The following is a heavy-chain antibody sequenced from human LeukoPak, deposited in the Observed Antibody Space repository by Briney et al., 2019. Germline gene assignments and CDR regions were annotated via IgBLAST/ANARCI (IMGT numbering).Heavy chain of an antibody. CDR2: IYSGCST. CDR3: ARAPGGSGSS. Sequence: SGGPLRLSCAASGFTVSSNYMSWVRQAPGKGLAWVSVIYSGCSTYYADSVKGRFTISRDNSKNTRYFQMNSLRAEETAVYYCARAPGGSGSSWGQGTLVTVSS. V-gene: IGHV3-53*01. CDR1: GFTVSSNY. J-gene: IGHJ5*02. D-gene: IGHD3-10*01.